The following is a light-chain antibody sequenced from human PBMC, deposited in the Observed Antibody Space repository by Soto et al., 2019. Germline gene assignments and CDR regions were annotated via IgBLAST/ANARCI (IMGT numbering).Light chain of an antibody. CDR2: LNSDGSH. Sequence: QSVLTQPPSAPASLGASVKLNCTLSSGHNSYAIAWHQQQPEKGPRYLLKLNSDGSHSKGDGIPDRFSGSSSGAERYLTISSLQSEDEADYYWQNWSTDIRVFGGGTKLTVL. CDR1: SGHNSYA. J-gene: IGLJ3*02. CDR3: QNWSTDIRV. V-gene: IGLV4-69*01.